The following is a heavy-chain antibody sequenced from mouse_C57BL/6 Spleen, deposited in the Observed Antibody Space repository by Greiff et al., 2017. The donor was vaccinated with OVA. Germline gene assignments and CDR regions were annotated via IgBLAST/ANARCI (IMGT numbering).Heavy chain of an antibody. CDR2: IWTGGGT. CDR3: ATDSSGSAWLAD. Sequence: QVQLQQSGPGLVAPSQSLSITCTVSGFSLTSYAISWVRQPPGKGLEWLGVIWTGGGTNYNSALKSRLSISKDNSKSQVVLKMNSLQTDDTARYYGATDSSGSAWLADWGQGTLVTVSA. CDR1: GFSLTSYA. J-gene: IGHJ3*01. V-gene: IGHV2-9-1*01. D-gene: IGHD3-2*02.